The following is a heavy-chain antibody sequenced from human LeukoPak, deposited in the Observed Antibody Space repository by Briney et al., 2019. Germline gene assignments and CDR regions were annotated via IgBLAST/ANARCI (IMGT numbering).Heavy chain of an antibody. V-gene: IGHV3-23*01. CDR1: GFTFSSYD. CDR3: AKDLFGGSYYDY. CDR2: ISAGGGST. D-gene: IGHD1-26*01. J-gene: IGHJ4*02. Sequence: GGSLRLSCAASGFTFSSYDMNWVRQAPGKGLEWVSSISAGGGSTYYADSVKGRFTISRDNSRDTLFLQMNSLRAEDTAVYYCAKDLFGGSYYDYWGQGTLVTVSS.